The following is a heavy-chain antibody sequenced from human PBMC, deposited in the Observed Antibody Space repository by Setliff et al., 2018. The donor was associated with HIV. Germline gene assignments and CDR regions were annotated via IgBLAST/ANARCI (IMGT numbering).Heavy chain of an antibody. J-gene: IGHJ6*03. D-gene: IGHD4-17*01. CDR3: ARGGGPYGDPTGEYYYMDV. Sequence: KPSETLSLTCAVYGGSFSDYHWSWIRQAPRKRLEWIGELNDSGSTTYNPSVKSRVTISVDTSKNQFSLKLSSVTAADTAVYYCARGGGPYGDPTGEYYYMDVWGKGTTVTVSS. CDR1: GGSFSDYH. CDR2: LNDSGST. V-gene: IGHV4-34*01.